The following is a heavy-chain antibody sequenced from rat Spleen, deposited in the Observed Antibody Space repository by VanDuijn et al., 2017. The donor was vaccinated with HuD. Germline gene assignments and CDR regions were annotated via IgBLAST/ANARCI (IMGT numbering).Heavy chain of an antibody. CDR3: TRAGYLRDWYFDF. CDR1: GFTFSDYG. J-gene: IGHJ1*01. V-gene: IGHV5-29*01. Sequence: EVQLVESDGGLVQPGRSLKLSCAASGFTFSDYGVAWVRQAPTTGLEWVATISSDGGRNFYRDSVKGRFTISRDNAQNTLYLQMNSLRSEDTATYYCTRAGYLRDWYFDFWGPGTMVTVSS. D-gene: IGHD2-2*01. CDR2: ISSDGGRN.